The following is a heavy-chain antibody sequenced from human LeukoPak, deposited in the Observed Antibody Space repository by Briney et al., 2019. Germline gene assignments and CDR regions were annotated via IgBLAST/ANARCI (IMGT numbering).Heavy chain of an antibody. D-gene: IGHD4-17*01. CDR2: ISSSGSAI. V-gene: IGHV3-48*03. Sequence: GGSLRLSCAASGFTFSSYEMNWVRQAPGKGLEWVSYISSSGSAIYYADSVKGRFTISRDNAKNSLYLQMNSLRAEDTAVYYCARVGDYGVLYWGQGTLVTVSS. CDR1: GFTFSSYE. CDR3: ARVGDYGVLY. J-gene: IGHJ4*02.